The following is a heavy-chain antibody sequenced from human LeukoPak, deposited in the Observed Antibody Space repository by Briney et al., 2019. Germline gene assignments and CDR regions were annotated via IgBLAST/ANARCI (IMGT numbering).Heavy chain of an antibody. CDR2: INHSGST. Sequence: SETLSLTCAVYGGSFSGYYWSWIRQPPGKGLEWIGEINHSGSTNYNPSLKSRVTISVDTSKNQFSLKLSSVTAADTAVYYCARVRYYYDSSGFKYFDYWGQGTLVTVSS. V-gene: IGHV4-34*01. CDR3: ARVRYYYDSSGFKYFDY. CDR1: GGSFSGYY. J-gene: IGHJ4*02. D-gene: IGHD3-22*01.